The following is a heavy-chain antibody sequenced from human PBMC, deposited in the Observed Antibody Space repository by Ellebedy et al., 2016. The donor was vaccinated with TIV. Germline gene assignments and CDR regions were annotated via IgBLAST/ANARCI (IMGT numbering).Heavy chain of an antibody. CDR2: ISSSSSYI. J-gene: IGHJ4*02. CDR1: GFTFSSYS. D-gene: IGHD1-26*01. V-gene: IGHV3-21*04. CDR3: TTGGQWELPYHLNY. Sequence: GGSLRLSXAASGFTFSSYSMNWVRQAPGKGLEWVSSISSSSSYIYYADSVKGRFTISRDNAKNSLYLQMNSLRAEDTAVYYCTTGGQWELPYHLNYWGQGTLVTVSS.